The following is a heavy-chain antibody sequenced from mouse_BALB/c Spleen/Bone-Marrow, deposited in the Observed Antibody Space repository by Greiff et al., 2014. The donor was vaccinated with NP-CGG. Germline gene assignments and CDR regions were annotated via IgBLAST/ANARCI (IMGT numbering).Heavy chain of an antibody. CDR1: GFTFSSYI. Sequence: EVQVVESGGGLVQPGGSLKLSCAASGFTFSSYIMSWVRQTPEKRLEWVAYISNGGGSIYYPDTVKGRFTISRDNDKNTLYLQVSSLKSEDTAMYYCASHYYDSSPFAYWGQGTLVTVSA. D-gene: IGHD1-1*01. CDR2: ISNGGGSI. V-gene: IGHV5-12-2*01. CDR3: ASHYYDSSPFAY. J-gene: IGHJ3*01.